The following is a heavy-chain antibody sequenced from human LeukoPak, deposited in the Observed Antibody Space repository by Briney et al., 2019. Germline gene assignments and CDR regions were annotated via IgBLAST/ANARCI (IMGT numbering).Heavy chain of an antibody. CDR2: ISWNSGSI. CDR1: GFTFSSYA. J-gene: IGHJ6*03. D-gene: IGHD3-16*01. CDR3: AKGGDYYYYYMDV. V-gene: IGHV3-9*01. Sequence: QPGGSLRLSCAASGFTFSSYAMSWVRQAPGKGLEWVSGISWNSGSIGYADSVKGRFTISRDNAKNSLYLQMNSLRAEDTALYYCAKGGDYYYYYMDVWGKGTTVTVSS.